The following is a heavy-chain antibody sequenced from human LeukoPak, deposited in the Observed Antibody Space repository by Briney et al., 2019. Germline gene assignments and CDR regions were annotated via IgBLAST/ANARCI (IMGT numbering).Heavy chain of an antibody. V-gene: IGHV4-59*01. CDR1: GGAINSYH. J-gene: IGHJ4*02. CDR2: IFDNGGT. Sequence: SETLSLTCSVAGGAINSYHWSWIRQPPGKGLEWIAYIFDNGGTKYNPSLKSRVTISVDTPKNQFPLKLNSVTPADTAVYYCARDPPGVDGAFDYWGQGILITVSS. CDR3: ARDPPGVDGAFDY. D-gene: IGHD3-10*01.